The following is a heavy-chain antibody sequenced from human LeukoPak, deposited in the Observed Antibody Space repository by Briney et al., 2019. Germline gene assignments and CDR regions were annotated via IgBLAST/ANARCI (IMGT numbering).Heavy chain of an antibody. CDR2: ISGSGGST. CDR1: GFTFSSYA. D-gene: IGHD3-22*01. Sequence: PGASLRLSCAASGFTFSSYAMSWVRQAPGKGLEWVSAISGSGGSTYYADSMKGRFTISRDNSKNTLYLQMNSLRAEDTAVYYCAKGGTITMIVVVITFDYWGQGTLVTVSS. V-gene: IGHV3-23*01. CDR3: AKGGTITMIVVVITFDY. J-gene: IGHJ4*02.